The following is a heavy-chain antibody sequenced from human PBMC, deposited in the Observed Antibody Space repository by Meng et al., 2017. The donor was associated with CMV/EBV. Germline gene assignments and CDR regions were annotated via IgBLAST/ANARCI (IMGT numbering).Heavy chain of an antibody. D-gene: IGHD3-3*01. J-gene: IGHJ5*02. CDR3: ARGYYDFWSGYYRAGWFAP. CDR1: GGSFSGYY. CDR2: INHSGST. Sequence: SETLSLPCAVYGGSFSGYYWRWIRQPPGQGLAWIGEINHSGSTNYNPYLKSRVTIPVDTSKNQFSLKLSSVTAADTAVYDWARGYYDFWSGYYRAGWFAPWGQGTLVTVSS. V-gene: IGHV4-34*01.